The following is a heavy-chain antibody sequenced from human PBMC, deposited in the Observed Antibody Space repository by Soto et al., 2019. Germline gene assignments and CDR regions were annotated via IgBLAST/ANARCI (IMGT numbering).Heavy chain of an antibody. J-gene: IGHJ4*02. Sequence: VQLVESGGGVVQPGRSLRLSCAASGFTFSSYGMHWVRQAPGKGLEWVAVIWYDGSNKYYADSVKGRFTISRDNSKNTLYLQMNSLRAEDTAVYYCARDSGDYDLLFWLDYWGQGTLVTVSS. CDR3: ARDSGDYDLLFWLDY. CDR2: IWYDGSNK. V-gene: IGHV3-33*01. CDR1: GFTFSSYG. D-gene: IGHD4-17*01.